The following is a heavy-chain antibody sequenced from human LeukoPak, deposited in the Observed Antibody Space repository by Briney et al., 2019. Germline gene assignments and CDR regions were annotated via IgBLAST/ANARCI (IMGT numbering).Heavy chain of an antibody. V-gene: IGHV4-59*01. CDR2: IYYSGST. CDR3: ARDLNRAFDI. D-gene: IGHD1-14*01. Sequence: SETLSLTCTVSGGSISSYYWSWIRQPPGKGLEWIGYIYYSGSTNYNPSLKSRVTISVDTSKNQFSLKLTSVTAADTAVYYCARDLNRAFDIWGQGTMVTVSS. CDR1: GGSISSYY. J-gene: IGHJ3*02.